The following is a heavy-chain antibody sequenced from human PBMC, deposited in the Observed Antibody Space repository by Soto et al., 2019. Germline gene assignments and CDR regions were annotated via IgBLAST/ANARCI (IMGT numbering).Heavy chain of an antibody. CDR2: INDSGST. Sequence: PSATLSLTCAAYGGAFRGYYWRWIRQPPGKGLEWLGEINDSGSTNYNPSLKSRITISLETSKKEISLRLSSVTAADTAVYYCARERGRYCSGESCYPFGPWGQGALVTVSS. CDR1: GGAFRGYY. J-gene: IGHJ5*02. D-gene: IGHD2-15*01. CDR3: ARERGRYCSGESCYPFGP. V-gene: IGHV4-34*01.